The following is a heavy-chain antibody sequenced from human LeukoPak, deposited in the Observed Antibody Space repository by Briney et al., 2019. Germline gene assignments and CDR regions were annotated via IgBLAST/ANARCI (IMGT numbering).Heavy chain of an antibody. CDR2: IGRVGYT. Sequence: GGSLGLSCAASGFTFSDYSMSWVRQVPGKGLEWVSGIGRVGYTYLADPVKGRFTISRDNSKNTVYLQMNSLRAEDTAIYYCVKDRPCDGCMPMDAWGQGTTVTVSS. V-gene: IGHV3-23*01. J-gene: IGHJ6*02. CDR1: GFTFSDYS. CDR3: VKDRPCDGCMPMDA. D-gene: IGHD5-24*01.